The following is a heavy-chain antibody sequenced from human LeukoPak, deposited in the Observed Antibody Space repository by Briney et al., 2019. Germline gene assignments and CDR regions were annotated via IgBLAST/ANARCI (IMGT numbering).Heavy chain of an antibody. D-gene: IGHD4-17*01. CDR1: GGSISSGSYY. CDR2: IYTSGST. V-gene: IGHV4-61*02. Sequence: SETLSLTCTVSGGSISSGSYYWSWIRQPAGKGLEWIGRIYTSGSTNYNPSLKSRVTISVDTSKNQFYLKLSSVTAADTAVYYCARVATTYGDYPFDYWGQGTLVTVSS. CDR3: ARVATTYGDYPFDY. J-gene: IGHJ4*02.